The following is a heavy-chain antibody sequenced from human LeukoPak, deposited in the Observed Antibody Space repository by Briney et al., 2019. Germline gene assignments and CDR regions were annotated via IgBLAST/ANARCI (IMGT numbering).Heavy chain of an antibody. CDR1: GYSISSGYY. V-gene: IGHV4-38-2*01. J-gene: IGHJ4*02. CDR2: IYHSGST. CDR3: ARTVGSGCLDY. D-gene: IGHD6-19*01. Sequence: SETLSLTCAVSGYSISSGYYWGWIRQPPGKGLEWIGSIYHSGSTYYNPSLKSRVTISVDTSKNQFSLKLSSVTAADTAVYYCARTVGSGCLDYWGQGTLVTVSS.